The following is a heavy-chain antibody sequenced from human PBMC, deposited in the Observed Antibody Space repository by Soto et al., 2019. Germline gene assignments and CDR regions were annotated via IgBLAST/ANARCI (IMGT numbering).Heavy chain of an antibody. CDR1: GYTFTSYG. J-gene: IGHJ6*02. CDR3: ARVSLNYDILTGYYSGRYGMDV. D-gene: IGHD3-9*01. Sequence: ASVQVSCKASGYTFTSYGISWVRQAPGQGLEWMGWISAYNGNTNYAQKLQGRVTMTTDTSTSTAYMELRSLRSDDTAVYYCARVSLNYDILTGYYSGRYGMDVWGQGTTVTVSS. CDR2: ISAYNGNT. V-gene: IGHV1-18*04.